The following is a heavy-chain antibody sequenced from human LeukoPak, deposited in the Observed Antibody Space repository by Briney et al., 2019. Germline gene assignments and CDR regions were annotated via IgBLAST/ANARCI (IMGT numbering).Heavy chain of an antibody. CDR2: IYYSGST. CDR1: GASVSSGSYY. CDR3: ARVGSSGWYTYYFDY. Sequence: SETLSLTCTVSGASVSSGSYYWSWIRQPPGKGLEWIGYIYYSGSTNYNPSLKSRVTISVDTSKNQFSLKLSSVTAADTAVYYCARVGSSGWYTYYFDYWGQGTLVTVSS. J-gene: IGHJ4*02. V-gene: IGHV4-61*01. D-gene: IGHD6-19*01.